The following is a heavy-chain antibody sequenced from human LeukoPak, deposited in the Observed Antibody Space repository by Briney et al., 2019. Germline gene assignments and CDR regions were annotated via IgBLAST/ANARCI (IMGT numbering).Heavy chain of an antibody. V-gene: IGHV4-39*02. J-gene: IGHJ4*02. CDR3: ARDQRPYDSSGYYLTNFDY. Sequence: PSETLSLTCTVSGGSISSSSYSWGWIRQPPGKGLEWIGSIYYSGSTYYNPSLKSRVTISVDTSKNQFSLKLSSVTAADTAVYYCARDQRPYDSSGYYLTNFDYWGQGTLVTVSS. CDR1: GGSISSSSYS. D-gene: IGHD3-22*01. CDR2: IYYSGST.